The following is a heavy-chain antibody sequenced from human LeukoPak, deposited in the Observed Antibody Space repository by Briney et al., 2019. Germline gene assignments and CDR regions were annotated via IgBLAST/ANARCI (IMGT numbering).Heavy chain of an antibody. J-gene: IGHJ6*04. CDR3: ARDRPRPYYYYGMDV. CDR2: ISAYNGNT. Sequence: ASVKVSCKASGYTFTSYGISWVRQAPGQGLEWMGWISAYNGNTNYAQKLQGRVTMTTDTSTSTAYMELRSLRSDDTAVYYCARDRPRPYYYYGMDVWGKGTTVTVSS. V-gene: IGHV1-18*04. CDR1: GYTFTSYG.